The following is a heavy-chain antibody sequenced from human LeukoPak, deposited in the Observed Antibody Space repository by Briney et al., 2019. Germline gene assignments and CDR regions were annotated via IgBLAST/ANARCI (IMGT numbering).Heavy chain of an antibody. J-gene: IGHJ5*02. CDR3: ARDMRLIWLGETLRWFDP. V-gene: IGHV4-61*01. Sequence: PSETLSLTCTVSGGSILSSSYYWSWIRQPPGKGLEWLGSVYSRGTSNYNPSLKSRVTISLDTSRNQFSLKLSSLTAADTAVYYCARDMRLIWLGETLRWFDPWGQGTLVTVSS. CDR2: VYSRGTS. D-gene: IGHD3-10*01. CDR1: GGSILSSSYY.